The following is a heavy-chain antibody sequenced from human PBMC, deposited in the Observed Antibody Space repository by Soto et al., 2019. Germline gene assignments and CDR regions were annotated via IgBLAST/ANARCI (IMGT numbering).Heavy chain of an antibody. CDR1: GCTFTSYY. CDR3: ARGSTIFGVVTKPNDY. Sequence: GASVKVSCKASGCTFTSYYMHWVRQAPGQGLEWMGIINPSGGSTSYAQKFQGRVTTTRDTSTSTVYMELSSLRSEDTAVYYCARGSTIFGVVTKPNDYWGQGTLVTVSS. D-gene: IGHD3-3*01. J-gene: IGHJ4*02. CDR2: INPSGGST. V-gene: IGHV1-46*01.